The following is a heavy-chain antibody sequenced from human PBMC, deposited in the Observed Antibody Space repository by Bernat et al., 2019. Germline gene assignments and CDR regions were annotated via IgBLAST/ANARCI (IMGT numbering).Heavy chain of an antibody. CDR2: ISGTGGRT. CDR3: AKDQYGDTIVVAPGEH. D-gene: IGHD3-22*01. J-gene: IGHJ1*01. CDR1: GFTFSSYA. Sequence: EVQLLESGGGFVQPGGSLRLSCAASGFTFSSYAMSWVRQAPGKGLEWVSAISGTGGRTYYTDSVKGRFNISRDNSKNTLFLQMNSLRAEDTAIYYCAKDQYGDTIVVAPGEHWGQGTLVTVSA. V-gene: IGHV3-23*01.